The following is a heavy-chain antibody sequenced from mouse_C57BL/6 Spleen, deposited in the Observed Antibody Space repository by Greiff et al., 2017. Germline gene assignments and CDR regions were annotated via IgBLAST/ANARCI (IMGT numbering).Heavy chain of an antibody. CDR1: GFTFSDYG. Sequence: EVNLVESGGGLVQPGGSLKLSCAASGFTFSDYGMAWVRQAPRKGPEWVAFISNLAYSIYYADTVTGRFTISRENAKNTLYLEMSSLRSEDTAMYYCARSPYDGYWYFDVWGTGTTVTVSS. J-gene: IGHJ1*03. CDR2: ISNLAYSI. CDR3: ARSPYDGYWYFDV. D-gene: IGHD2-3*01. V-gene: IGHV5-15*01.